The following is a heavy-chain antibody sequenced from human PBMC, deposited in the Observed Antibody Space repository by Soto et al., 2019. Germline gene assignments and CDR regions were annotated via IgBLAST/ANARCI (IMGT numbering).Heavy chain of an antibody. V-gene: IGHV3-23*01. J-gene: IGHJ6*02. Sequence: GGSLRLSCAASGFTFSSYAMSWVRQAPGKGLEWVSAISGSGGSTYYADSVKGRFTISRDNSKNTLYLQMNSLRAEDTAVYYCAKVGSYYDYYGMDVWGQGTTVPVSS. CDR1: GFTFSSYA. CDR2: ISGSGGST. D-gene: IGHD1-26*01. CDR3: AKVGSYYDYYGMDV.